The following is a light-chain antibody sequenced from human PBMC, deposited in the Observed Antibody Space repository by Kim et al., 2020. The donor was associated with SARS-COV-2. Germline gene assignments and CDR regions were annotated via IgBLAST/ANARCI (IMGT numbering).Light chain of an antibody. CDR3: QVWDSSTAV. CDR2: RDT. J-gene: IGLJ3*02. Sequence: SVALGQTARITCGGNNIGSKNVYWYQQKPGQAPVLVIYRDTNRPSEIPERFSGSNSGNTATLTISRAQVGDEADYYCQVWDSSTAVFGGGTQLTVL. CDR1: NIGSKN. V-gene: IGLV3-9*01.